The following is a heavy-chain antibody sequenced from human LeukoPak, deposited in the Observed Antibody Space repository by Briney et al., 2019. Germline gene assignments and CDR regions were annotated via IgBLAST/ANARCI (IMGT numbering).Heavy chain of an antibody. D-gene: IGHD5-18*01. J-gene: IGHJ4*02. CDR2: IKQDGSEK. Sequence: PGGSLRLSCAASGFTFSSYAMSWVRQAPGKGLEWVANIKQDGSEKYYVDSVKGRFTISRDNARNSLYFQMNSLRPEDTAVYYCARFSGYSYGGWFDYWGQGTLVTVSS. V-gene: IGHV3-7*01. CDR3: ARFSGYSYGGWFDY. CDR1: GFTFSSYA.